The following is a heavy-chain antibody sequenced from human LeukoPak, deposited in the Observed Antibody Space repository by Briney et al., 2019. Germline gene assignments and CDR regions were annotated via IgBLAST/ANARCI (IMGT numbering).Heavy chain of an antibody. CDR3: ARALLGRYDY. CDR1: GYTLTELS. D-gene: IGHD7-27*01. CDR2: FDPEDGET. J-gene: IGHJ4*02. V-gene: IGHV1-24*01. Sequence: ASVKVSCKVSGYTLTELSMHWVRQAPGKGLEWIGGFDPEDGETIYAQKFQGRVTMTRNTSISTAYMELSSLRSEDTAVYYCARALLGRYDYWGQGTLVTVSS.